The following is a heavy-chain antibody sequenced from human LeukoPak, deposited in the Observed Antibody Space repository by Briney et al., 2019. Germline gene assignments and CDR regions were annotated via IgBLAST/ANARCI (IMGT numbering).Heavy chain of an antibody. Sequence: GGSLRLSCAASGFTFSIYVMSWVRQAPGKGLERVAALTSSSDTTYYGDSVKGRFTISRDNSKHTLYLQMHSLRAEDTAIYYCVNRDGGWLQSSGTDVWGQGTAVTVSS. V-gene: IGHV3-23*01. J-gene: IGHJ6*02. CDR3: VNRDGGWLQSSGTDV. CDR2: LTSSSDTT. D-gene: IGHD5-24*01. CDR1: GFTFSIYV.